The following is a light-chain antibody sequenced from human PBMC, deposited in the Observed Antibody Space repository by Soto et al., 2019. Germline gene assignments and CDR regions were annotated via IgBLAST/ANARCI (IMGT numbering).Light chain of an antibody. CDR2: GAS. J-gene: IGKJ3*01. CDR1: QSVNSN. V-gene: IGKV3-15*01. CDR3: QQYNNWPT. Sequence: EIVMTQSPATLSVSPGERATLSCRAIQSVNSNLAWYQQKPGQAPRLLIYGASTRATGIPARFSGSGSGTEFTLTISSLQSEDFAVYYCQQYNNWPTFGPGNKVDIK.